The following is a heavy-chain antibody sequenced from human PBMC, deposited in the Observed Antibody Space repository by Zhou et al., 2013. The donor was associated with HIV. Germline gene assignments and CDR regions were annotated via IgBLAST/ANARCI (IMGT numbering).Heavy chain of an antibody. V-gene: IGHV1-69*12. D-gene: IGHD6-19*01. CDR1: GGTFNNYA. J-gene: IGHJ2*01. CDR3: ARGPLAVAASGWYFDL. Sequence: QVQLVQSGAEVKKPGSSVKVSCKASGGTFNNYAFSWVRQAPGQGLEWMGGIIPIFDTANYAQIFQGRVTIIADESTSTAYMELNSLTFDDTAVYYCARGPLAVAASGWYFDLWGRGTLVSVSS. CDR2: IIPIFDTA.